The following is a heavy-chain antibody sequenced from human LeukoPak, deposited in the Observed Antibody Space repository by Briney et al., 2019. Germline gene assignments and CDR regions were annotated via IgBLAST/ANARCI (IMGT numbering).Heavy chain of an antibody. J-gene: IGHJ5*02. CDR3: VRDLRSGAARPSWFDP. Sequence: SETLSLTCAVYGGSFSGYYWSWIRQPPGKGLEWIGEINHSGITNYNPSLKSRVTISVDTSKNQFSLKLSSVTAADTAVYYRVRDLRSGAARPSWFDPWSQGTLVNVSS. CDR1: GGSFSGYY. V-gene: IGHV4-34*01. D-gene: IGHD6-6*01. CDR2: INHSGIT.